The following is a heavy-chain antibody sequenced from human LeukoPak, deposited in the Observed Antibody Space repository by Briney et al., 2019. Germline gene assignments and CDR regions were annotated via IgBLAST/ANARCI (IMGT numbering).Heavy chain of an antibody. J-gene: IGHJ4*02. CDR3: ARGWREDGSGSYGDY. V-gene: IGHV3-74*01. CDR2: ISSDGSST. D-gene: IGHD3-10*01. CDR1: GFTFSSYW. Sequence: PGGSLRLSCAASGFTFSSYWIHWVRQAPGKGLVWVSRISSDGSSTSYADSVKGRFTISRDNAKNTLHLQMNSLRAEDTAVYYCARGWREDGSGSYGDYWGQGTLVTVSS.